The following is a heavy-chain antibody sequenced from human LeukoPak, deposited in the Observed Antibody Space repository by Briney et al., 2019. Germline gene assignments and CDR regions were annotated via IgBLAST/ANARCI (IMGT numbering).Heavy chain of an antibody. Sequence: SETLSLTCTVSGGSISSYYWSWIRQPPGKGPERIGYIYYSGSTNYNPSLKSRVTISVDTSKNQFSLKLSSVTAADTAVYYCATDYDYGGPLGYWGQGTLVTVSS. CDR2: IYYSGST. J-gene: IGHJ4*02. CDR3: ATDYDYGGPLGY. CDR1: GGSISSYY. V-gene: IGHV4-59*08. D-gene: IGHD3-16*01.